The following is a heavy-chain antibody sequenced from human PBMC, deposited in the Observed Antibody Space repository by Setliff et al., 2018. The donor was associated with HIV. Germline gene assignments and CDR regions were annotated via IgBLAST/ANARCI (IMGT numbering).Heavy chain of an antibody. CDR1: GYRFTMYS. Sequence: VSCKASGYRFTMYSMNWVRQAPGQGLEWMGWINTNTGNTMYAQGFTGRFVFSLDTSVSTAFLQITSLKAEDTAVYYCARDIGSRGGAFDMWGQGTRVTVSS. J-gene: IGHJ3*02. D-gene: IGHD3-10*01. CDR2: INTNTGNT. CDR3: ARDIGSRGGAFDM. V-gene: IGHV7-4-1*02.